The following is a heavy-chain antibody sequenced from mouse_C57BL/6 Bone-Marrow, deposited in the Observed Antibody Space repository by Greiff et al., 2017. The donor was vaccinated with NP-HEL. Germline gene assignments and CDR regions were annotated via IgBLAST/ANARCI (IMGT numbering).Heavy chain of an antibody. CDR3: ALDSSAPFDY. Sequence: QVQLQQPGAELVMPGASVKLSCKASGYTFTSYWMHWVKQRPGQGLEWIGEIDPSDSYTNYNQKFKGKSTLTVDKSSSTAYMQLSSLTSEDSAVYYCALDSSAPFDYWGQGTTLTVSS. CDR1: GYTFTSYW. J-gene: IGHJ2*01. CDR2: IDPSDSYT. D-gene: IGHD3-2*02. V-gene: IGHV1-69*01.